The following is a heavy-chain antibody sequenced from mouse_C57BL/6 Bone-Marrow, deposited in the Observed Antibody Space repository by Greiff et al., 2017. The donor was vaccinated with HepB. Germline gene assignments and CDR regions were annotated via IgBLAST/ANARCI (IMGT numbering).Heavy chain of an antibody. CDR2: INPSSGYT. Sequence: VMLVESGAELARPGASVKMSCKASGYTFTSYTMHWVKQRPGQGLEWIGYINPSSGYTKYNQKFKDKATLTADKSSSTAYMQLSSLTSEDSAVYYCARWGYYGSSYIDYWGQGTTLTVSS. CDR3: ARWGYYGSSYIDY. CDR1: GYTFTSYT. J-gene: IGHJ2*01. V-gene: IGHV1-4*01. D-gene: IGHD1-1*01.